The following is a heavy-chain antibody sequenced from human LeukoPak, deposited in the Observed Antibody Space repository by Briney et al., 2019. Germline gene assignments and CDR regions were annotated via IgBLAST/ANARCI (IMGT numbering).Heavy chain of an antibody. CDR1: GGSISSGDYY. J-gene: IGHJ4*02. D-gene: IGHD6-19*01. Sequence: PSQTLSLTCTVSGGSISSGDYYWSWIRQPPGKGLEWIGYIYYSGSTYYNPSLKSRVTISVDTSKNQFSLKLSSVTAADTAVYYCARGRAGYSSGWFAFDYWGQGTLVTVSS. V-gene: IGHV4-30-4*01. CDR2: IYYSGST. CDR3: ARGRAGYSSGWFAFDY.